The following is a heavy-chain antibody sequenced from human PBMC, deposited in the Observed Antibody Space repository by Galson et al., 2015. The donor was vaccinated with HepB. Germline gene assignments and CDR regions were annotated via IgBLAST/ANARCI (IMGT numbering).Heavy chain of an antibody. CDR1: GGSSSGYY. D-gene: IGHD3-10*01. Sequence: SETLSLTCAVYGGSSSGYYWSWIRQPPGKGLEWIGEINHSGSTNYNPSLKSRVTISVDTSKNQFSLKLSSVTAADTAVYYCARVRGHYYGSGKYYFDYWGQGTLVTVSS. CDR3: ARVRGHYYGSGKYYFDY. V-gene: IGHV4-34*01. CDR2: INHSGST. J-gene: IGHJ4*02.